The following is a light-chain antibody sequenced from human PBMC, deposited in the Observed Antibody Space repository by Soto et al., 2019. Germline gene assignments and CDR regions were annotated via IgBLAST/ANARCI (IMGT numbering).Light chain of an antibody. V-gene: IGLV2-23*03. CDR1: SSAVGSFNL. J-gene: IGLJ2*01. CDR3: CSYGGSSTFGI. CDR2: EGD. Sequence: QSVLTQPASVSGSPGQSITISCTGTSSAVGSFNLVSWYQQHPGRAPKHIIYEGDKRPSGVSIRFSGSRSGNTASLTISGLQAADEADYHCCSYGGSSTFGIFGGGTKLTVL.